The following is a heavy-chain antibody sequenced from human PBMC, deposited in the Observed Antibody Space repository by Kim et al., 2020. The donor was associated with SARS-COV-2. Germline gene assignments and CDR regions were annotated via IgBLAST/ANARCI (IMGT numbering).Heavy chain of an antibody. D-gene: IGHD5-12*01. J-gene: IGHJ6*02. CDR3: ARGVATGENYYGMDV. Sequence: QKFQGRVTITADESTSTAYMELSSLRSEDTAVYYCARGVATGENYYGMDVWGQGTTVTVSS. V-gene: IGHV1-69*01.